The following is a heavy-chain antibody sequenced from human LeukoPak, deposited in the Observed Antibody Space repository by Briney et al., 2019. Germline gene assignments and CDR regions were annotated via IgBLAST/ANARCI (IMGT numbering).Heavy chain of an antibody. CDR2: MSPNSGNT. D-gene: IGHD2-2*01. CDR1: GYTFTSYD. V-gene: IGHV1-8*01. CDR3: ARGLSYCSSTSCYDNYYYGMDV. Sequence: ASVKVSCKASGYTFTSYDINWVRQATGQGLEWMGWMSPNSGNTGYAQKFQGRVTMTRNTSISTAYMELSSLRSEDTAVYYCARGLSYCSSTSCYDNYYYGMDVWGQGTTVTVSS. J-gene: IGHJ6*02.